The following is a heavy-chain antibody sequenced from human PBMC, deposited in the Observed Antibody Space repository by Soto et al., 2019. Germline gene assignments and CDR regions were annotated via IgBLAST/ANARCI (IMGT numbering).Heavy chain of an antibody. Sequence: QVQLQQWGAGLLKPSETLSLTCAVYGGSFSGYQWSWIRQTPGKGLEWIGEINDSGNINYNPSLKSRVTILLGTPKKQRSQKLSSVTAADSAVYYCARGLILWFGELSRRGGYYYYMDVWGKGTMVTVSS. CDR2: INDSGNI. J-gene: IGHJ6*03. CDR3: ARGLILWFGELSRRGGYYYYMDV. D-gene: IGHD3-10*01. CDR1: GGSFSGYQ. V-gene: IGHV4-34*01.